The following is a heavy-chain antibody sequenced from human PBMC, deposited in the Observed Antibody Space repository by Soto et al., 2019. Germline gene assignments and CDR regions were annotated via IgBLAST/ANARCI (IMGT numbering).Heavy chain of an antibody. D-gene: IGHD1-26*01. CDR2: IYYSGST. CDR3: ARGRGVGATLDMIDY. J-gene: IGHJ4*02. V-gene: IGHV4-59*01. CDR1: GGFISSCC. Sequence: SEALSLTKTVSGGFISSCCWSWSRQPPGKGLEWIGYIYYSGSTNYNPSLKSRVTISVDTSKNQFSLKLSSVTAADTAVYYCARGRGVGATLDMIDYWGQGTLVTVS.